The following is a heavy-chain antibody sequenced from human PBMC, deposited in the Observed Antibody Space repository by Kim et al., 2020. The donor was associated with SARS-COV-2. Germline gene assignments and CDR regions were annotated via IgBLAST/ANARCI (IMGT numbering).Heavy chain of an antibody. V-gene: IGHV4-34*01. D-gene: IGHD4-17*01. CDR1: GGSFSGYY. J-gene: IGHJ4*02. CDR3: ASGEGTVTTAPFDY. Sequence: SETLSLTCAVYGGSFSGYYWSWIRQPPGKGLEWIGEINHSGSTNYNPSLKSRVTISVDTSKNQFSLKLSSVTAADTAVYYCASGEGTVTTAPFDYWGQGTLVTVSS. CDR2: INHSGST.